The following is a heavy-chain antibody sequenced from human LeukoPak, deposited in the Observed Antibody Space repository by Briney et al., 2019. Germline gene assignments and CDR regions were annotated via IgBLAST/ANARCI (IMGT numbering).Heavy chain of an antibody. CDR1: GFTFGDYA. CDR2: IRSKAYGGTT. Sequence: GGSLRLSCTASGFTFGDYAMSWARQAPGKGLEWVGFIRSKAYGGTTEYAASVKGRFTISRDDSKSIAYLQMNSLKTEDTAVYYCTRAFITYYYDSSGYDFDYWGQGTLVTVSS. J-gene: IGHJ4*02. D-gene: IGHD3-22*01. CDR3: TRAFITYYYDSSGYDFDY. V-gene: IGHV3-49*04.